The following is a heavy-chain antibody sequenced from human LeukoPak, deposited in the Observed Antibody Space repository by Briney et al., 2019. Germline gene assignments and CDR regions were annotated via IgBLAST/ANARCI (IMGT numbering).Heavy chain of an antibody. V-gene: IGHV3-23*01. J-gene: IGHJ4*02. D-gene: IGHD6-19*01. CDR1: GVTFSNHA. CDR3: ARRSGVAVAGAFDY. CDR2: ISGSGDST. Sequence: PGGALRLSCAPSGVTFSNHARRWVRPAPGEGVEWGSGISGSGDSTYYADSVKGRFTISRDNSKNTLYLQMNSLRAEDTAVYFCARRSGVAVAGAFDYWGQGTLVTVSP.